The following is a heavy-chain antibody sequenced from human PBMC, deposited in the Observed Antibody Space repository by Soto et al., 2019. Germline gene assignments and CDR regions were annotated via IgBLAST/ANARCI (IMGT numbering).Heavy chain of an antibody. Sequence: PSGTLSLTCTVSGGSISSYYWSWIRQPPGKGLEWIGYIYYSGRTNYNPSLKSLVTFSVYTSTNQFSLKLSSVTAADTAVYYCASHGFSYYGSASYDIDYRGQGTLVTVSS. CDR3: ASHGFSYYGSASYDIDY. CDR2: IYYSGRT. CDR1: GGSISSYY. J-gene: IGHJ4*02. V-gene: IGHV4-59*08. D-gene: IGHD3-10*01.